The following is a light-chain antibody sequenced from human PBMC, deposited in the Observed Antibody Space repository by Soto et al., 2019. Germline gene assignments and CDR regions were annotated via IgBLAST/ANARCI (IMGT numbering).Light chain of an antibody. Sequence: DIQMTQSASILSASVGERVTITYRASQSISSWLAWYQQKPGKAPKLLIYKASNLESGVPLRFSGSGSGTEFTLTISSLQPDDFATYYCQQYNSYWTFGQGTKVEIK. V-gene: IGKV1-5*03. CDR2: KAS. J-gene: IGKJ1*01. CDR1: QSISSW. CDR3: QQYNSYWT.